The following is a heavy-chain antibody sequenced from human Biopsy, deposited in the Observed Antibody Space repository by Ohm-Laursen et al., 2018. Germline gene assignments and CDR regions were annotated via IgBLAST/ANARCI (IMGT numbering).Heavy chain of an antibody. CDR3: AREGASGHYYDSSGDFDY. D-gene: IGHD3-22*01. J-gene: IGHJ4*02. V-gene: IGHV3-7*01. CDR2: IKQDGSEK. CDR1: GFTFSSNW. Sequence: LRLSCAASGFTFSSNWMSWVRQAPGKGLEWVANIKQDGSEKYYVDSVKGRFTISRDNAKNSLYLQMNSLRAEDTAVYYCAREGASGHYYDSSGDFDYWGQGTLVTVSS.